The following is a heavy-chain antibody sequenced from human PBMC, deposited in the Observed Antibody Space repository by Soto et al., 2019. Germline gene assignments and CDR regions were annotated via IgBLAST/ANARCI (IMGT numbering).Heavy chain of an antibody. CDR2: IYYSGST. D-gene: IGHD7-27*01. CDR1: GCSISSYY. Sequence: SETLSLTCTVSGCSISSYYWSWIRQPPGKGLQWIGYIYYSGSTNSNPSLKSRLTMSVDTSKNQFSLRLSSVTAADTAVYYCARSNPPDPRGPGALVTVSS. V-gene: IGHV4-59*08. CDR3: ARSNPPDP. J-gene: IGHJ5*02.